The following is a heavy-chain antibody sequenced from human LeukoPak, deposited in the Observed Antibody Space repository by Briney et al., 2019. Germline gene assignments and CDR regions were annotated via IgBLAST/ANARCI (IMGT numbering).Heavy chain of an antibody. CDR3: ARGRDSSSSLGYYYYYMDV. CDR1: GGSISSYY. CDR2: IYTSGST. V-gene: IGHV4-4*07. J-gene: IGHJ6*03. Sequence: SETLSLTCTVSGGSISSYYWSWMRQPAGKGLEWIGRIYTSGSTNYNPSLKSRVTMSVDTSKNQFSLKLSSVTAADTAVYYCARGRDSSSSLGYYYYYMDVWGKGTTVTVSS. D-gene: IGHD6-6*01.